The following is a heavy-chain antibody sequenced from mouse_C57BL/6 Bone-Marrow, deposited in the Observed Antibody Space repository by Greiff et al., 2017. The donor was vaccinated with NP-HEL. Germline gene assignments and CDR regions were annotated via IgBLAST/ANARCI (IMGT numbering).Heavy chain of an antibody. Sequence: QVQLQQPGAELVRPGSSVKLSCKASGYTFTSYWMDWVKQRPGQGLEWIGNIYPSDSETHYNQQFKDKATLTVDKSSSTAYMQLSSLTSEDAAVYYCARKIYYGNLYAMDYWGQGTSVTVSS. D-gene: IGHD2-1*01. J-gene: IGHJ4*01. CDR2: IYPSDSET. V-gene: IGHV1-61*01. CDR1: GYTFTSYW. CDR3: ARKIYYGNLYAMDY.